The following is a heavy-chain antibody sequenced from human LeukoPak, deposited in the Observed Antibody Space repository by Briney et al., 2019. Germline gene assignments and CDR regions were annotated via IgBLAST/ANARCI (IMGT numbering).Heavy chain of an antibody. CDR2: IRYDGSNK. CDR1: GFTFSSYG. J-gene: IGHJ5*02. V-gene: IGHV3-30*02. Sequence: GGSLRLSCAASGFTFSSYGMHWVRQAPGKGLEWVAFIRYDGSNKYYADSVKGRFTNSRDNSKNTLYLQMNSLRAEDTAVYYCAKFNGGNSDGWFDPWGQGTLVTVSS. CDR3: AKFNGGNSDGWFDP. D-gene: IGHD4-23*01.